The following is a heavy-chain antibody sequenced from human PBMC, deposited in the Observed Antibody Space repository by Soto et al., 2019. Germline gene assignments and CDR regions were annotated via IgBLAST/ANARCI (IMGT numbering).Heavy chain of an antibody. CDR3: ARGGLEPFDY. V-gene: IGHV3-74*01. CDR2: INKDGSYK. CDR1: GFTFSYEW. D-gene: IGHD1-1*01. J-gene: IGHJ4*02. Sequence: GRSLRHSCATSGFTFSYEWMHWVRQLQGKGLVWVSRINKDGSYKNYSDFVEGRFTISRDDAKSELYLHMDRLRAEDTAVYYCARGGLEPFDYFGQGALFSVSS.